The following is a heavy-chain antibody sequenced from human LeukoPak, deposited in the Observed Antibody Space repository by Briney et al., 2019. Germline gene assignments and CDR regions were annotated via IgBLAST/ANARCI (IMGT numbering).Heavy chain of an antibody. D-gene: IGHD3-3*01. CDR3: ARHMVRAYYDFWSGYQQFDY. J-gene: IGHJ4*02. CDR1: DGSINSYY. CDR2: IYYNGNT. V-gene: IGHV4-59*08. Sequence: SETLSLTCSVSDGSINSYYWNWIRRPPGRGLEWIGYIYYNGNTNYSPSLKSRVTISVDTSKNQFSLKLSSVTAADTAVYYCARHMVRAYYDFWSGYQQFDYWGQGTLVTVSS.